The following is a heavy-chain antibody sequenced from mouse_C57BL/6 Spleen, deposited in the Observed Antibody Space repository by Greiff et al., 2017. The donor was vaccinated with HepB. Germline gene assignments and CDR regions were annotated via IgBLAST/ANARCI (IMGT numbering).Heavy chain of an antibody. V-gene: IGHV5-6*01. J-gene: IGHJ2*01. CDR1: GFTFSSYG. CDR3: AREGGTTVVARFDY. CDR2: ISSGGSYT. D-gene: IGHD1-1*01. Sequence: DVQLQESGGDLVKPGGSLKLSCAASGFTFSSYGMSWVRQTPDKRLEWVATISSGGSYTYYPDSVKGRFTISRDNAKNTLYLQMSSLKSEDTAMYYCAREGGTTVVARFDYWGQGTTLTVSS.